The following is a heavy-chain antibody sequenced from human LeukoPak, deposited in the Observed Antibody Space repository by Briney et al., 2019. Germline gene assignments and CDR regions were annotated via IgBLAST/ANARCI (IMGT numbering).Heavy chain of an antibody. CDR1: GYTFTSYA. Sequence: ASVKVSCKASGYTFTSYAMNWVRQAPGQRLEWMGWINTNTGNPTYAQGFTGRFVFSLDTSVSTAYLQISSLKAEDTAVYYCARVSWAQLDRASDIWGQGTMVTVSS. CDR2: INTNTGNP. V-gene: IGHV7-4-1*02. D-gene: IGHD1-1*01. J-gene: IGHJ3*02. CDR3: ARVSWAQLDRASDI.